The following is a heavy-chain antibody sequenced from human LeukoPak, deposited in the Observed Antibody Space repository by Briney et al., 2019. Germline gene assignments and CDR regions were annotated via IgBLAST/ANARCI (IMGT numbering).Heavy chain of an antibody. CDR2: ISSSSSTI. V-gene: IGHV3-48*01. CDR1: GFTFSSYS. Sequence: PGGSLRLSCAASGFTFSSYSMNWVRQAPGKGLEWVSYISSSSSTIYYADSVKGRFTISRDNAKNSLYLQMNSLKTEDTAVYYCTTDYLKDRYNWNHYYYYMDVWGKGTTVTVSS. CDR3: TTDYLKDRYNWNHYYYYMDV. D-gene: IGHD1-20*01. J-gene: IGHJ6*03.